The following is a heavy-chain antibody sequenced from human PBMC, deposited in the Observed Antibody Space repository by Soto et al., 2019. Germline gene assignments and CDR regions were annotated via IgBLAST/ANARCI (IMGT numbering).Heavy chain of an antibody. D-gene: IGHD1-26*01. CDR2: IYYSGST. Sequence: PSETLSLTCTVSGGYISSYYWSWIRQPPGKGLEWIGYIYYSGSTNYNPSLKSRVTISVDTSKNQFSLKLSSVTAADTAVYYCARESGETWLDPWGQGTLVTLSS. CDR3: ARESGETWLDP. V-gene: IGHV4-59*01. CDR1: GGYISSYY. J-gene: IGHJ5*02.